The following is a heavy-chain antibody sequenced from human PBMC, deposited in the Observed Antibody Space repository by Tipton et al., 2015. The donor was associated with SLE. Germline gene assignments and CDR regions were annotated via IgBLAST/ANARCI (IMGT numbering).Heavy chain of an antibody. D-gene: IGHD3-16*01. J-gene: IGHJ4*02. CDR1: GASITTHY. Sequence: TLSLTCTVSGASITTHYWNWVRQSPGKGLEWIGYLYFSGSTNYNSSLKSRATISLDTSKNQFFLKLKSVTAADTAIYYCARHWAYVPNYWGQGTLVTVSS. CDR2: LYFSGST. V-gene: IGHV4-59*08. CDR3: ARHWAYVPNY.